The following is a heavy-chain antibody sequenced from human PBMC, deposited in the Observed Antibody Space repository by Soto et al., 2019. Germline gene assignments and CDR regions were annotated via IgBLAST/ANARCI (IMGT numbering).Heavy chain of an antibody. V-gene: IGHV3-74*01. CDR2: INSDGSST. J-gene: IGHJ4*02. CDR1: GFTFSNYW. D-gene: IGHD6-19*01. CDR3: ARDPAPSGWYDY. Sequence: GGSLRLSCAASGFTFSNYWMHWVRQVPGKGLVWVSRINSDGSSTTYADSVKGRFTISRDNAKSTLYLQMNSLRAEDTAAYYCARDPAPSGWYDYWGQGTLVTVSS.